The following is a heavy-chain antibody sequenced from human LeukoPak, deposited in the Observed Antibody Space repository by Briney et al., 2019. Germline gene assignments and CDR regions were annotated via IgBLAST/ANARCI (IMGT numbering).Heavy chain of an antibody. CDR3: ASGGSYSFSGVDYFDY. J-gene: IGHJ4*02. Sequence: ASVKVSCKASGYTFTGYYMHWVRQAPGQGLEWMERINPNSGGTNYAQKFQGRVTMTRDTSISTAYMELSRLRSDDTAVYYCASGGSYSFSGVDYFDYWGQGTLVTVSS. D-gene: IGHD1-26*01. CDR1: GYTFTGYY. V-gene: IGHV1-2*06. CDR2: INPNSGGT.